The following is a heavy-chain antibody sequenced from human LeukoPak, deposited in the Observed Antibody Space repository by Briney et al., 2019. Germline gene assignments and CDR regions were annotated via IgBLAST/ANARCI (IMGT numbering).Heavy chain of an antibody. D-gene: IGHD3-22*01. CDR2: IIPIFGTA. V-gene: IGHV1-69*13. CDR3: ASRNYYDSSGYTDY. CDR1: GGTSSSYA. Sequence: ASVKVSCKASGGTSSSYAISWVRQAPGQGLEWMGGIIPIFGTANYAQKFQGRVTITADESTSTAYMELSSLRSEDTAVYYCASRNYYDSSGYTDYWGQGTLVTVSS. J-gene: IGHJ4*02.